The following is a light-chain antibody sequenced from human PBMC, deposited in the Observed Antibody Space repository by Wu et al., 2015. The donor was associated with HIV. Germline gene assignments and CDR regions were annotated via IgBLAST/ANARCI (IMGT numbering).Light chain of an antibody. V-gene: IGKV3D-20*02. CDR3: QQRTNWPLIS. CDR1: QSVTSNY. J-gene: IGKJ5*01. CDR2: GAS. Sequence: EIVLTQSPGILSLSPGERATLSCMASQSVTSNYLAWYQQKPGQSPRLLIYGASRRATGTPDRFGGSGSGTYFTLTISRLEPEDFAVYYCQQRTNWPLISFGPGTRLEIK.